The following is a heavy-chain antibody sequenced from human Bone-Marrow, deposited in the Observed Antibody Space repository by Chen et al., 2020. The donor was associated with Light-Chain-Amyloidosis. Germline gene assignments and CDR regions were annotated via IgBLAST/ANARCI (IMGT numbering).Heavy chain of an antibody. CDR1: GYTCTSNG. CDR2: ISTYNGNQ. Sequence: QVQLVQSGAEVRKPGASVKVSCKASGYTCTSNGISWVRQAPGQGLEWMGWISTYNGNQKYAKKCQGRVTMTTDTSTSTAYVELRSLTCDDTAVYYCARDLNSGGFLPEDAFGVWGQGTMVTVSS. D-gene: IGHD1-26*01. J-gene: IGHJ3*01. V-gene: IGHV1-18*04. CDR3: ARDLNSGGFLPEDAFGV.